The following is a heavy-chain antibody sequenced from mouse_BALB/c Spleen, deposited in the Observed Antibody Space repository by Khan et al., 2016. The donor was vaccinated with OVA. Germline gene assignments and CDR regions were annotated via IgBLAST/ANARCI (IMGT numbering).Heavy chain of an antibody. Sequence: VQLQESGPGLVQPSQSLSITCTVSGFSLTNYGVHWVRQPPGKGLEWLGLIWSGGSTDYNAAFISRLSITKDNTKSQVFFKMNSLQADDTAIYYCASKRGVHYNMDYWGQGTSVTVSS. V-gene: IGHV2-4*02. CDR1: GFSLTNYG. CDR3: ASKRGVHYNMDY. CDR2: IWSGGST. J-gene: IGHJ4*01.